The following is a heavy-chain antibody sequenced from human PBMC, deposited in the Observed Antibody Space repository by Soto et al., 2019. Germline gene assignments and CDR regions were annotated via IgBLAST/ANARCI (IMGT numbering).Heavy chain of an antibody. J-gene: IGHJ4*02. CDR3: ASGRGITGTTSSLVDY. Sequence: QVQLVQSGAEVKKPGSSVKVSCKASGGTFSSYAISWVRQAPGQGLEWMGGIIPIFGTANYAQKFQARVTITADKPTSTAYMELSSLRSEDTAVYYCASGRGITGTTSSLVDYWGQGTLVTVSS. D-gene: IGHD1-20*01. CDR2: IIPIFGTA. V-gene: IGHV1-69*06. CDR1: GGTFSSYA.